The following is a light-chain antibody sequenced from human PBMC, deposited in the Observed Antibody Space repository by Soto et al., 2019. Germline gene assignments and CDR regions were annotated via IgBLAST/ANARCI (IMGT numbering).Light chain of an antibody. V-gene: IGLV2-23*02. CDR1: NSDVGNYNL. Sequence: QSALTQPASVSGSPGQSITISCTGTNSDVGNYNLVSWYQQHPGKAPKLIIYDVNKRPSGVSSRFSGSKSGNTASLTIFGLQAEDEADYYCYSYAGGDTYYVFGTGTKVTVL. CDR2: DVN. J-gene: IGLJ1*01. CDR3: YSYAGGDTYYV.